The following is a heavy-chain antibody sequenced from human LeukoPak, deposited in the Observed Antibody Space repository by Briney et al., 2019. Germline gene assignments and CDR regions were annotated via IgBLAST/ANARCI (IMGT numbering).Heavy chain of an antibody. CDR2: ISGSGGST. J-gene: IGHJ4*02. CDR3: ATEPYYYGLGTTEGYFDY. D-gene: IGHD3-10*01. Sequence: SGGSLRLSCAASGFTFSSYAMSWVRQAPGKGLEWVSAISGSGGSTYYADSVEGRFTISRDNSKNTLYLQMNSLRTEDTAIYYCATEPYYYGLGTTEGYFDYWGQGTLVTVSS. CDR1: GFTFSSYA. V-gene: IGHV3-23*01.